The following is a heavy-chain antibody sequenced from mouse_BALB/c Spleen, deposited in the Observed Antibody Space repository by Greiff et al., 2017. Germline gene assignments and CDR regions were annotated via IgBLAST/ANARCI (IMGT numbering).Heavy chain of an antibody. J-gene: IGHJ3*01. Sequence: EVKLMESGGGLVKPGGSLKLSCAASGFTFSSYTMSWVRQTPEKRLEWVATISSGGSYTYYPDSVKGRFTISRDNAKNTLYLQMSSLKSEDTAMYYCTRDRTTVPWFAYWGQGTLVTVSA. CDR1: GFTFSSYT. D-gene: IGHD1-1*01. V-gene: IGHV5-6-4*01. CDR2: ISSGGSYT. CDR3: TRDRTTVPWFAY.